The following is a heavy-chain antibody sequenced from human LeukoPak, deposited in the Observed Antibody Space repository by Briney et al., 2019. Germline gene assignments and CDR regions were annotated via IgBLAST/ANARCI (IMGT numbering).Heavy chain of an antibody. D-gene: IGHD2-2*01. CDR3: ATGLGYCSSTSCPDY. Sequence: ATVKISCKVSGYTFIDYYMHWVQQAPGKGLEWMGLVDPEDGETIYAEKFQGRVTITADTSTDTAYMELSSLRSEDTAVYYCATGLGYCSSTSCPDYWGQGTLVTVSS. V-gene: IGHV1-69-2*01. CDR1: GYTFIDYY. CDR2: VDPEDGET. J-gene: IGHJ4*02.